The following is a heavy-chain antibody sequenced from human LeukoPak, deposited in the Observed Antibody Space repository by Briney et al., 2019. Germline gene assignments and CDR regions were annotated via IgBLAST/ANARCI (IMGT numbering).Heavy chain of an antibody. Sequence: PPETLSLTCTVSGYSITSGYYWGWIRQPPGKGLEWIGSIYSTGSTFYNPSLKSRVTISVDPSKNQFSLKLSSVTAADTAVYYCARRGLIWGLQPFDYWGQGTLVTVSS. CDR3: ARRGLIWGLQPFDY. CDR2: IYSTGST. CDR1: GYSITSGYY. V-gene: IGHV4-38-2*02. D-gene: IGHD4-11*01. J-gene: IGHJ4*02.